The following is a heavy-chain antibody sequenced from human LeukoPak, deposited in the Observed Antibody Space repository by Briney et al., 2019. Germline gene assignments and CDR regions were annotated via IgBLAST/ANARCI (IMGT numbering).Heavy chain of an antibody. CDR2: ISYDGSNK. J-gene: IGHJ2*01. V-gene: IGHV3-30-3*01. CDR3: ARGEFYYDNSGRGFDL. Sequence: GRSLRLSCAASGFTFSSYAMHWVRQAPGKGLEWVALISYDGSNKYYADSVKGRFTISRDNSKNALYLQMNSLRAEDTAVYYCARGEFYYDNSGRGFDLWGRGTLVTVSS. D-gene: IGHD3-22*01. CDR1: GFTFSSYA.